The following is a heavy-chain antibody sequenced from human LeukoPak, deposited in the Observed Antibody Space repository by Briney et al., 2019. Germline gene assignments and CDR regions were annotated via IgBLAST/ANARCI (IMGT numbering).Heavy chain of an antibody. CDR3: ARDDWNAAESADAFDI. CDR1: GFTFSSYS. D-gene: IGHD1-1*01. CDR2: ISSSSSYI. J-gene: IGHJ3*02. V-gene: IGHV3-21*01. Sequence: GGSLRLPCAASGFTFSSYSMNWVRQAPGKGLEWVSSISSSSSYIYYADSVKGRFTISRDNAKNSLYLQMNSLRAEDTAVYYCARDDWNAAESADAFDIWGQGTMVTVSS.